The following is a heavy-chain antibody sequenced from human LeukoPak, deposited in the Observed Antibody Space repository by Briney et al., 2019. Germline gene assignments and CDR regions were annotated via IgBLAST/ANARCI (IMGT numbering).Heavy chain of an antibody. V-gene: IGHV3-74*01. D-gene: IGHD3-22*01. CDR1: GFTFSSYW. CDR2: INRDGSST. Sequence: GGSLRLSCAASGFTFSSYWMHWVRHVPGKGLVWVSRINRDGSSTTYADSVKGRFTISRDNAKNTLYLQMNSLRAEDTAVYYCARDRAFSYDSSGYFPIDYWGQGTLVTVSP. J-gene: IGHJ4*02. CDR3: ARDRAFSYDSSGYFPIDY.